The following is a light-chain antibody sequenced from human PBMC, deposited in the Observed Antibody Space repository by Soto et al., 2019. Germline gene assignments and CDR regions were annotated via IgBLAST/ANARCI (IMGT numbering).Light chain of an antibody. CDR1: QGISSY. J-gene: IGKJ3*01. Sequence: IQLTQSPSSLSASVGDRVTITCRASQGISSYLAWYQQKPGKAPKLLIYAASTLQSGVPSRFSGSGSETDFTLTIRSLQHEDFASYYCQQLNSYPTFGPGTKVDIK. V-gene: IGKV1-9*01. CDR2: AAS. CDR3: QQLNSYPT.